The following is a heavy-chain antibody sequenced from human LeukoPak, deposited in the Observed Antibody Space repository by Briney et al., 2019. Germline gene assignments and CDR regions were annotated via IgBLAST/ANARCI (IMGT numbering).Heavy chain of an antibody. CDR2: IWYDGSNK. CDR3: ARGPYYDFWSGYSEY. J-gene: IGHJ4*02. Sequence: GGSLRLSCAASGFTFSSYGMHWVRQAPGTGLEWVAVIWYDGSNKYYADSVEGRFTISRDNSKNTLYLQMNSLRAEDTAVYYCARGPYYDFWSGYSEYWGQGTLVTVSS. D-gene: IGHD3-3*01. CDR1: GFTFSSYG. V-gene: IGHV3-33*01.